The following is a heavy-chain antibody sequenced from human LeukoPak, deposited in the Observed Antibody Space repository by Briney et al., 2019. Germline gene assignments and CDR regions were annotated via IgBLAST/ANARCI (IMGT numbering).Heavy chain of an antibody. V-gene: IGHV4-39*01. Sequence: PSETLSLTCTVSGGSISSSSYYXXXISQPPGNXXGWLGXXYYSGSTYYNPSXKXRVTISXDTPKNQFSLKLSSVTAADTAVYYCARQSSGWWDYWGQGTLVTVSS. D-gene: IGHD6-19*01. CDR3: ARQSSGWWDY. CDR1: GGSISSSSYY. J-gene: IGHJ4*02. CDR2: XYYSGST.